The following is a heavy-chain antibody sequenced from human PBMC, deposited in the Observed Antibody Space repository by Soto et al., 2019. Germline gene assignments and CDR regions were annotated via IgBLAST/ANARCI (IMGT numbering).Heavy chain of an antibody. D-gene: IGHD4-4*01. CDR2: SSGSGSGGST. J-gene: IGHJ4*02. CDR1: GFTFTNYA. Sequence: EVQLLESGGGLVQPGGSLRLSCAAPGFTFTNYAMTWVRQAPGKGLEWVSISSGSGSGGSTNYADSVKGRFTIARDNSKHTLYPQMNSLRVEDTAGYYCAKDRDDYRNYVFDYWGQGTLVTVSS. CDR3: AKDRDDYRNYVFDY. V-gene: IGHV3-23*01.